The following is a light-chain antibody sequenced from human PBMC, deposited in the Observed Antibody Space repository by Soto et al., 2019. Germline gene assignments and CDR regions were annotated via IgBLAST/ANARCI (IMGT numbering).Light chain of an antibody. Sequence: QSVLTQPRSVSGSPGQSVTISCTGTSSDVGGYNYVSWYRQHPGKAPKLMIYDVSEWPSGVPDRFSGSKSGNTASLTISGLQAEDEGDYDCCSYAGSSTWVFGGGTKLTVL. CDR3: CSYAGSSTWV. J-gene: IGLJ3*02. CDR2: DVS. CDR1: SSDVGGYNY. V-gene: IGLV2-11*01.